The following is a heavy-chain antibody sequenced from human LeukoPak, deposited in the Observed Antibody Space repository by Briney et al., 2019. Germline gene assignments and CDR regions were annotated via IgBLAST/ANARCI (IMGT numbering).Heavy chain of an antibody. D-gene: IGHD6-13*01. CDR3: AKSRVSSWGAIDY. V-gene: IGHV3-23*01. CDR2: VSGSGSST. CDR1: GFIFSSHA. Sequence: GGSLGLSCAASGFIFSSHAMNWVRQAPGKGLEWVPGVSGSGSSTFYADSVKGRFTISRDNSKNILYLQMNSLRVEDTAVYYCAKSRVSSWGAIDYWGQGTLLTVSS. J-gene: IGHJ4*02.